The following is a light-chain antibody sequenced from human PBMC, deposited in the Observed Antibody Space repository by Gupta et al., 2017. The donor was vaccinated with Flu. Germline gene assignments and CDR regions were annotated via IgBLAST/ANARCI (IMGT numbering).Light chain of an antibody. J-gene: IGLJ3*02. CDR1: SSDIRNYNY. Sequence: VTITCSGSSSDIRNYNYVSWYQQHPGKAPKLMIYDVTKRPSGVPDRFSGSKSGNTASLSISGLQAEDEADYYCCSYAGTNTFGVFGGGTKLTVL. CDR3: CSYAGTNTFGV. V-gene: IGLV2-11*01. CDR2: DVT.